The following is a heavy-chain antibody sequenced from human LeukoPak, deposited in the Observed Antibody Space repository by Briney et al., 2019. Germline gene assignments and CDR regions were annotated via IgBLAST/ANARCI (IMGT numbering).Heavy chain of an antibody. CDR2: IYSGGST. V-gene: IGHV3-66*01. D-gene: IGHD3-10*01. CDR1: GFTFSSYA. CDR3: ARAVLWFGELV. Sequence: PGGSLRLSCAASGFTFSSYAMSWVRQAPGKGLEWVSVIYSGGSTYYADSVKGRFTISRDNSKNTLYLQMNSLRAEDTAVYYCARAVLWFGELVWGQGTLVTVSS. J-gene: IGHJ4*02.